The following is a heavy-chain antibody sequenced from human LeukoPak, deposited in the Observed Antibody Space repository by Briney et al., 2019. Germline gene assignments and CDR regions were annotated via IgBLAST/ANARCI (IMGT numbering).Heavy chain of an antibody. J-gene: IGHJ4*02. CDR1: GGSFSGYY. V-gene: IGHV4-34*01. Sequence: PSETLSLTCAVYGGSFSGYYWNWIRQPPGKGVEWIGEINHRGSTNYNPSLKSRVSISVDTSKNQFSLKLSSVTAADTAVYYCARGRTTYDYVWGSYRPPGYWGQGTLVTVSS. CDR2: INHRGST. CDR3: ARGRTTYDYVWGSYRPPGY. D-gene: IGHD3-16*02.